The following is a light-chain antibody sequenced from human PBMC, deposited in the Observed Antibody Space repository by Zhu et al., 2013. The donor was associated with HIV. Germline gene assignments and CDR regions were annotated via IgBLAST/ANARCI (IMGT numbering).Light chain of an antibody. CDR1: QSVNNN. CDR2: GAS. V-gene: IGKV3-20*01. J-gene: IGKJ4*01. Sequence: EVVLTQSPATLSLSPGERATLSCRASQSVNNNLAWYQQKPGQTPSLLIYGASRRATGIPVRFSGTGSETDFTLSISSLEPEDFAVYYCQQYGSLPLTFGGGTRVEIK. CDR3: QQYGSLPLT.